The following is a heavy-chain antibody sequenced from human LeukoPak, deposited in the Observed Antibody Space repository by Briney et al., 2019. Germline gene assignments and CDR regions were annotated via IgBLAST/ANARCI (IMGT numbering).Heavy chain of an antibody. CDR3: ARVNSRIAAAAVGY. Sequence: ASVKVSCKASGGTFSSYAISWVRQAPGQGLEWMGIINPSGGSTSYAQKFQGRVTMTRDTSTSTVYMELSSLRSEDTAVYYCARVNSRIAAAAVGYWGQGTLVTVSS. CDR1: GGTFSSYA. CDR2: INPSGGST. D-gene: IGHD6-13*01. V-gene: IGHV1-46*01. J-gene: IGHJ4*02.